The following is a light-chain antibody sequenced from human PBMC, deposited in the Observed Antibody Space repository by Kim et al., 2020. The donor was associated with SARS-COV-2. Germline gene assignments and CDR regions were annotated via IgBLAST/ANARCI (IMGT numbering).Light chain of an antibody. J-gene: IGLJ3*02. CDR3: QAWDSSTAV. V-gene: IGLV3-1*01. CDR1: KLGDKY. CDR2: QDN. Sequence: SVSPGQTASITCSGDKLGDKYASWYQQKPGQFPVLVIYQDNKRPSGIPERFSGSNSGNTATLTISGTQAMDEADYFCQAWDSSTAVFGGGTQLTVL.